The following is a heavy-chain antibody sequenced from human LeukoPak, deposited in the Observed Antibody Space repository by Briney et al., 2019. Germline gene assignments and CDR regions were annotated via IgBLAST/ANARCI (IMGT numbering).Heavy chain of an antibody. CDR3: ARDGVGYDSYGMDV. CDR1: GGSISSYY. J-gene: IGHJ6*02. CDR2: IYHSGST. Sequence: SETLSLTCTVSGGSISSYYWSWIRQPPGKGLEWIGYIYHSGSTYYDPSLKSRVTISVDRSKNQFSLKLSSVTAADTAVYYCARDGVGYDSYGMDVWGQGTTVTVSS. V-gene: IGHV4-59*12. D-gene: IGHD3-22*01.